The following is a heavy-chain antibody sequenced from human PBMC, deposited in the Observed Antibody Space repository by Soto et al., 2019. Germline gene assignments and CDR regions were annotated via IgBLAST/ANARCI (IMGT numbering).Heavy chain of an antibody. Sequence: QIQLVQSGGEVKRPGASVMVSCKASGYSLTSYGISWVRLVPGQGLEWMAWITTSNGNRNFARKFQDRVSLTADISTSTVYMERRSLTSDDTAVYFCTGGTLGIFEYWARGTLVTVSS. J-gene: IGHJ4*02. V-gene: IGHV1-18*04. CDR1: GYSLTSYG. CDR3: TGGTLGIFEY. D-gene: IGHD7-27*01. CDR2: ITTSNGNR.